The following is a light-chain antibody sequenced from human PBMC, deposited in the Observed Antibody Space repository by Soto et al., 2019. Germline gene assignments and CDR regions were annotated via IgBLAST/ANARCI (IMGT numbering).Light chain of an antibody. Sequence: LHIPHSPSALPASVGDRVTITCPASQSISSWLAWYQQKPGKAPRLLIYDASYLERGIPSRFSGSGSGTEFTLTISDLQPDDLATYYCQQYNNFWTFGPGTKVDIK. CDR1: QSISSW. J-gene: IGKJ1*01. V-gene: IGKV1-5*01. CDR2: DAS. CDR3: QQYNNFWT.